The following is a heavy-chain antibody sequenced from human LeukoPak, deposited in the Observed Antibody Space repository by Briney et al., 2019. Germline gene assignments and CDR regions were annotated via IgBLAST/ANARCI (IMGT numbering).Heavy chain of an antibody. J-gene: IGHJ6*03. Sequence: SETLSLTCAVYGGSFSGYYWSWIRQPPGKGLEWIGEINHSGSTNYNPSLKSRVTISVDTSKNQFSLKLSSVTAADTAVYYYARGRRVRGVIPCYYYYYMDVWGKGTTVTVSS. CDR3: ARGRRVRGVIPCYYYYYMDV. CDR2: INHSGST. D-gene: IGHD3-10*01. CDR1: GGSFSGYY. V-gene: IGHV4-34*01.